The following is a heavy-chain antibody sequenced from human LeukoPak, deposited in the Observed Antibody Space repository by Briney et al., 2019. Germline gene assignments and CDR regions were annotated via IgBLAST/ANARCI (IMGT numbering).Heavy chain of an antibody. CDR3: ARDGGTYYRNYGMDV. J-gene: IGHJ6*02. CDR2: IYHSGST. D-gene: IGHD1-26*01. Sequence: SETLSLTCAVSGYSISSGYYWGWIRQPPGKGLEWIGGIYHSGSTYYNPSLKSRVTISVDTSKNQFSLNLSSVTAADTAVYYCARDGGTYYRNYGMDVWGQGTTVTVSS. CDR1: GYSISSGYY. V-gene: IGHV4-38-2*01.